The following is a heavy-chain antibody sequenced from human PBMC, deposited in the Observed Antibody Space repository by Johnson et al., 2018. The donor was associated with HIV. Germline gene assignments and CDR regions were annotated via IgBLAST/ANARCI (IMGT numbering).Heavy chain of an antibody. D-gene: IGHD3-10*01. Sequence: QVQLVESVGGVVQTGRSLRLSCAASGFTFSSYAMHWVRQAPGKGLEWVAVIWYDGLNKYYADSMKGRFTISRDNSKNTLYLQMNSLIPEDTAVYYCCYGSGTYDGPPFDIWGQGTVVIVSS. CDR2: IWYDGLNK. V-gene: IGHV3-30*04. CDR3: CYGSGTYDGPPFDI. J-gene: IGHJ3*02. CDR1: GFTFSSYA.